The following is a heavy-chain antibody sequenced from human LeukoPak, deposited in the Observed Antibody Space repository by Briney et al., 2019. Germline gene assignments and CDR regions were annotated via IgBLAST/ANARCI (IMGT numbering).Heavy chain of an antibody. D-gene: IGHD6-19*01. V-gene: IGHV4-34*01. CDR2: INHSGST. J-gene: IGHJ6*03. CDR1: GGSFSGYY. Sequence: SETLSLTCAVYGGSFSGYYWSWIRQPPGKGLEWIGEINHSGSTNYNPSLKSRVTISVDTSRNQFSLKLSSVTAADTAVYYCARHSIRRPYSSGWYYYYYMDVWGKGTTVIISS. CDR3: ARHSIRRPYSSGWYYYYYMDV.